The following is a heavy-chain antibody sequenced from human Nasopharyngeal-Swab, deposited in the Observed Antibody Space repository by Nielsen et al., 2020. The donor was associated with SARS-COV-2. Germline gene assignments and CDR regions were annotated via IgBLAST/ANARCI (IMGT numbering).Heavy chain of an antibody. CDR2: IWYDGSNK. CDR1: GFTFSSYG. Sequence: GGSLRLSCAASGFTFSSYGMHWVRQAPGKGLERVAVIWYDGSNKYYADSVKGRFTISRDNSKNTLYLQMNSLRAEDTAVYYCARAIYCSSTSCFGFDYWGQGTLVTVSS. D-gene: IGHD2-2*01. J-gene: IGHJ4*02. CDR3: ARAIYCSSTSCFGFDY. V-gene: IGHV3-33*01.